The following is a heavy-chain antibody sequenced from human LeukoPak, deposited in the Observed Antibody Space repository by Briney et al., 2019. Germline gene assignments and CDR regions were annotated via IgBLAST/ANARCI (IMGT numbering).Heavy chain of an antibody. CDR2: IKQDGSEK. D-gene: IGHD1-1*01. Sequence: GGSLRLSCAASGFRFNTYWTSWVRQAPGKGLEWVGNIKQDGSEKNYVDSVKGRFTISRDNAKNSVYLQMNSLRAEDTAVYYCARGLDWNHPDYWGQGTLVTVSS. J-gene: IGHJ4*02. CDR3: ARGLDWNHPDY. V-gene: IGHV3-7*01. CDR1: GFRFNTYW.